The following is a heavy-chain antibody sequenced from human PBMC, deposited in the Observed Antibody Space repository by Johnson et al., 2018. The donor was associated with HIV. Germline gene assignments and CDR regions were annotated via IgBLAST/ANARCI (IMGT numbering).Heavy chain of an antibody. CDR2: ISYDGSNK. V-gene: IGHV3-30-3*01. Sequence: QELLVESGGGLVKPGGSLRLSCAASGFTFSSYAMHWVRQAPGKGLEWVAVISYDGSNKYYADSVKGRFTISRDNSKNTLYLQMNSLRAEDTAVYYCAREGAAAGPTDAFDIWGQGTMVTVSS. J-gene: IGHJ3*02. CDR3: AREGAAAGPTDAFDI. D-gene: IGHD6-13*01. CDR1: GFTFSSYA.